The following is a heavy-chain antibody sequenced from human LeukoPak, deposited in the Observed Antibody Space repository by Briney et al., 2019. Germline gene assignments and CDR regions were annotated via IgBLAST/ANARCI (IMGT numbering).Heavy chain of an antibody. J-gene: IGHJ4*02. CDR1: GYTFTGYY. CDR2: INPNSGGT. V-gene: IGHV1-2*02. Sequence: ASVKVSCKASGYTFTGYYMHWVRQAPGQGLEWMGWINPNSGGTNYAQKFQGRVTMTRDTSISTAYMELSRLRSDDTAVYYCARAGPYSSSWYVDYFDYWGQGTLVTVSS. D-gene: IGHD6-13*01. CDR3: ARAGPYSSSWYVDYFDY.